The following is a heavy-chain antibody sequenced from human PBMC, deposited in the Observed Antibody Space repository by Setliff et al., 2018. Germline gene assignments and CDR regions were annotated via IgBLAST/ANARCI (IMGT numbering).Heavy chain of an antibody. Sequence: ETLSLTCNVYGGSFDTYYWSWIRQPPGKGLEWFGEINQSGSGDYNPSFKGRVTISVDTSKKQFSLTLTSVTAADTALYYCRQAVVGRDVFDIWGQGTVVTVSS. CDR2: INQSGSG. D-gene: IGHD1-1*01. V-gene: IGHV4-34*01. CDR3: RQAVVGRDVFDI. CDR1: GGSFDTYY. J-gene: IGHJ3*02.